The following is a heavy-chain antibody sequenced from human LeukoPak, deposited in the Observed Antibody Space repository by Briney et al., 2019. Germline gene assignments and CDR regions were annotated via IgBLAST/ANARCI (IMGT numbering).Heavy chain of an antibody. V-gene: IGHV3-30*02. CDR3: AKEIYYDSTGPQY. CDR1: GFTFSNYG. D-gene: IGHD3-22*01. CDR2: IRYDGSDK. J-gene: IGHJ4*02. Sequence: RTGGSLRLSCAASGFTFSNYGMHWVRQAPGKGLEWVAFIRYDGSDKYYEDSLKGRFTISRDNSKNTLYLQMNSLRAEDTAVYHCAKEIYYDSTGPQYWGQGTLVTVSS.